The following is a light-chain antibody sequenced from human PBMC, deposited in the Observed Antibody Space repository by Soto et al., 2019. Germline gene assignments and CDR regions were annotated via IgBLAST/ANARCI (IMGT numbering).Light chain of an antibody. V-gene: IGKV3D-20*02. J-gene: IGKJ5*01. CDR1: QTVSTNY. CDR3: QQRSNWPIT. CDR2: GAS. Sequence: EVVLTQSPGTLSLSPGERATLSCRASQTVSTNYLAWYQQKPGQAPRLLIYGASKRATGIPDRFSGSGSGTDSTLTISRLEPEDFAVYYCQQRSNWPITFGQGTLLEIK.